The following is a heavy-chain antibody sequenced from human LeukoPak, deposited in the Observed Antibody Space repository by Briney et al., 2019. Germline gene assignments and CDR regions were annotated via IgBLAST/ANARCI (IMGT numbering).Heavy chain of an antibody. J-gene: IGHJ4*02. CDR3: ARVARSWIRLWLPGAFFDY. Sequence: PSETLSLTCALYGGSFSGYYWSWIPQPPGKGLEWIGEINHSGSTTYNPSLKSRVTISVDTAKNQFSLKLSSVTAADTAVYYCARVARSWIRLWLPGAFFDYWGQGTLVTVSS. CDR2: INHSGST. D-gene: IGHD5-18*01. CDR1: GGSFSGYY. V-gene: IGHV4-34*01.